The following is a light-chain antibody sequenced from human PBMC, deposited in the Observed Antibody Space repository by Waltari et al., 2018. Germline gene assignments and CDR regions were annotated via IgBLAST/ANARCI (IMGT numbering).Light chain of an antibody. CDR2: DDS. CDR1: SSDVGGYNY. CDR3: SSYTSSSTLV. Sequence: QSALTQPASVSGSPGQSITISCTGTSSDVGGYNYVSWYQQHPGNAPKLMIYDDSNRPSGVSKRCSGSKSGNTASLTISGLQAEDEADYYCSSYTSSSTLVFGGGTKLTVL. V-gene: IGLV2-14*03. J-gene: IGLJ2*01.